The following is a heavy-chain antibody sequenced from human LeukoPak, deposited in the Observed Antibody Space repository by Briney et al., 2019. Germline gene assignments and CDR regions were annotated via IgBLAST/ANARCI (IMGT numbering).Heavy chain of an antibody. CDR3: ARDIDYYGSGSYGDY. CDR2: INTNTGNP. D-gene: IGHD3-10*01. J-gene: IGHJ4*02. CDR1: GYTFTSYY. V-gene: IGHV7-4-1*02. Sequence: GASVKVSCKASGYTFTSYYMHWVRQAPGQGLEWMGWINTNTGNPTYAQGFTGRFVFSLDTSVSTAYLQISSLKAEDTAVYYCARDIDYYGSGSYGDYWGQGTLVTVSS.